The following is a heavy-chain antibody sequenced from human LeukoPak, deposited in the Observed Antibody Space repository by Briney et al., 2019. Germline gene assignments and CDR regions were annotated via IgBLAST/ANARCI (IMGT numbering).Heavy chain of an antibody. CDR2: IYYSGST. CDR3: ARGDYDSSE. J-gene: IGHJ4*02. CDR1: SDSLSSYY. Sequence: SETLSLTCTVSSDSLSSYYWSWIRQPPGKGLEWIGFIYYSGSTNYNPSLRSRVTISVDTSKNQFSLKLSSVTAADTAVYYCARGDYDSSEWGQGTLVTVSS. D-gene: IGHD3-22*01. V-gene: IGHV4-59*01.